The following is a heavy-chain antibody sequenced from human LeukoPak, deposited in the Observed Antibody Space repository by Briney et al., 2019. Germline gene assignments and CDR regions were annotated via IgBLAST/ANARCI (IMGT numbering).Heavy chain of an antibody. J-gene: IGHJ4*02. CDR1: RFIFSSHG. CDR3: VKDLGKSYGTVYY. Sequence: GRSLRLSYAAGRFIFSSHGMHWVRQAPGNGLEWVALISYDGSNKYYTDSVKGRFTISRDNSKNTLYLQMDSLRAEDTAVYYSVKDLGKSYGTVYYCGQGTLVTVSS. CDR2: ISYDGSNK. D-gene: IGHD5-18*01. V-gene: IGHV3-30*18.